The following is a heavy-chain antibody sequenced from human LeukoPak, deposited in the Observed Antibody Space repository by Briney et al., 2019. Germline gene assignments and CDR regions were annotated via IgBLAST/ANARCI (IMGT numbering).Heavy chain of an antibody. CDR3: ARDRSDFWSGYRRFDY. D-gene: IGHD3-3*01. Sequence: SQTLSLTCTVSGGSISSGGYYWSWIRQPPGKGLEWIGYIYYSGSTYYNPSLKSRVTISVDTSKNQFSLKLSSVTAADTAVYYCARDRSDFWSGYRRFDYWGQGTLVTVSS. CDR2: IYYSGST. J-gene: IGHJ4*02. CDR1: GGSISSGGYY. V-gene: IGHV4-30-4*08.